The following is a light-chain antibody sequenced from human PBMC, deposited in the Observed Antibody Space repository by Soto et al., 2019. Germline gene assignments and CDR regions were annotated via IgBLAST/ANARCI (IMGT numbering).Light chain of an antibody. CDR1: QSVTNSF. CDR2: GAS. J-gene: IGKJ1*01. Sequence: EIVLAQSPCTLSLSPGERATLSCRASQSVTNSFLAWYHQKPGQAPRLLIYGASRRATGIPDRFTGSGSGTDFTLTISILEPEDCAVYYCQQYVSSPWAFGQGTQVE. CDR3: QQYVSSPWA. V-gene: IGKV3-20*01.